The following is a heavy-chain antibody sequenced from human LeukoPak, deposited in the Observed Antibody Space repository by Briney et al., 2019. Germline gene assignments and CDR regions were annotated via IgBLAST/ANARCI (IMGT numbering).Heavy chain of an antibody. Sequence: ASVKVSCKASGGTFSSYAISWVRQAPGQGLEWMGGIIPIFGTANYAQKFQGRVTITTDESTSTAYMELSSLRSEDTAVYYCARDATYYYDSSGYSVFDLWGRGTLVTVSS. D-gene: IGHD3-22*01. CDR1: GGTFSSYA. V-gene: IGHV1-69*05. J-gene: IGHJ2*01. CDR2: IIPIFGTA. CDR3: ARDATYYYDSSGYSVFDL.